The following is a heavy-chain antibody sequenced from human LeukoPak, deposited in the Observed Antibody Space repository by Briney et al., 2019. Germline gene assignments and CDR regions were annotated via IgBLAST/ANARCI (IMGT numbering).Heavy chain of an antibody. V-gene: IGHV4-59*01. Sequence: SETLSLTCSVSSGSISGYYWSWIRQPPGKGLEWIGYIHYSGSTNCNPPLRSRVTMSVDTSKKQFSLKLNSVTAADSAVYFCARQNSSWHFDYWGQGTLVTVSS. CDR1: SGSISGYY. J-gene: IGHJ4*02. D-gene: IGHD2-15*01. CDR3: ARQNSSWHFDY. CDR2: IHYSGST.